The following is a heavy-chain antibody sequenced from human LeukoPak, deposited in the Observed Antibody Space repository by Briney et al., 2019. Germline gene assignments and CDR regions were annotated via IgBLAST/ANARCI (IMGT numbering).Heavy chain of an antibody. CDR2: IKEDGSDQ. CDR1: GFSLSNYC. V-gene: IGHV3-7*01. J-gene: IGHJ4*02. CDR3: ARSKDRSWPFDY. Sequence: GGSLRLSCAASGFSLSNYCMAWVRQAPGKGLEWVANIKEDGSDQHYVDSVRGRFTVSRDNAANSMYLQMSSLRPDDTAVYFCARSKDRSWPFDYWGQGTLVAVSS. D-gene: IGHD4-11*01.